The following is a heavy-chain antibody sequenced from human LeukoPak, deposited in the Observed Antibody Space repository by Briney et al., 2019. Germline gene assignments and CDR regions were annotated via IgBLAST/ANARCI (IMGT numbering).Heavy chain of an antibody. D-gene: IGHD2-2*01. CDR1: GFTFSSYA. CDR3: ARLDCSSTSCLGDY. CDR2: ISYDGSNK. Sequence: GGSLRLSCAASGFTFSSYAMHWVRQAPGKGLEWVAVISYDGSNKYYADSVKGRFTISRDNSKNTLYLQMNSLRAEDTAVYYCARLDCSSTSCLGDYWGQGTLVTVSS. V-gene: IGHV3-30-3*01. J-gene: IGHJ4*02.